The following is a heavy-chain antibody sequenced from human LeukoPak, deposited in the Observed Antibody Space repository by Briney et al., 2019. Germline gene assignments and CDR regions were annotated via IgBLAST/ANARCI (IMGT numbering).Heavy chain of an antibody. V-gene: IGHV3-23*01. J-gene: IGHJ3*02. Sequence: PEGSLRLSCAASGFTFSSYAMSWVRQAPGKGLEWVSAISGSGDSTYYADSVKGRFTISRDNSKNTLYLQMYTLRAEDTAVYYCAKDRFGYNWNDAFDIWGQGTMVTVSS. CDR1: GFTFSSYA. CDR3: AKDRFGYNWNDAFDI. D-gene: IGHD1-1*01. CDR2: ISGSGDST.